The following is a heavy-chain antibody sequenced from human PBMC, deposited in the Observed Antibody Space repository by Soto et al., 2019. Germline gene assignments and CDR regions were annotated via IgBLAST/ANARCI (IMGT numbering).Heavy chain of an antibody. J-gene: IGHJ4*02. D-gene: IGHD3-10*01. V-gene: IGHV1-69*13. CDR1: GGTFRNHV. CDR2: IIPIIGTP. CDR3: ARDLEFRDGNISHLDY. Sequence: GASVKVSCKASGGTFRNHVFNWVRQAPGQGLEWMGGIIPIIGTPNHAQKFQGRVTITADASTNTVYLEVSSLRSQDTAVYYCARDLEFRDGNISHLDYWGQGTLVTVSS.